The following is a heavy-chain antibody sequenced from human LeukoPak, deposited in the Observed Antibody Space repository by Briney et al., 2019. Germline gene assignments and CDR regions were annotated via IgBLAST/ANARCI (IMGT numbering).Heavy chain of an antibody. CDR2: INAGNGNT. CDR3: ARGGGYSYGLDY. CDR1: GYTFSSYA. Sequence: GASVKVSCKASGYTFSSYAMHWVRQAPGQRLEWMGWINAGNGNTKYSQKFQGRVTITRDTSASTAYMELSSLRSEDTAVYYCARGGGYSYGLDYWGQGTLVTVSS. J-gene: IGHJ4*02. V-gene: IGHV1-3*01. D-gene: IGHD5-18*01.